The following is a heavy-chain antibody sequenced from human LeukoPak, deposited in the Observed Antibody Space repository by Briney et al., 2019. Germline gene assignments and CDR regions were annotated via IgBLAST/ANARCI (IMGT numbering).Heavy chain of an antibody. CDR1: GFTFSSYG. V-gene: IGHV3-30*18. Sequence: GGSLRLSCAASGFTFSSYGMPWVRQAPGKGLEWVAVISYDGSNKYYADSGKGRFTISRDNSKNTLYLQMNSLRAEDTAVYYCAKDQRGDRGHFDYWGQGTLVTVSS. CDR2: ISYDGSNK. D-gene: IGHD3-16*01. J-gene: IGHJ4*02. CDR3: AKDQRGDRGHFDY.